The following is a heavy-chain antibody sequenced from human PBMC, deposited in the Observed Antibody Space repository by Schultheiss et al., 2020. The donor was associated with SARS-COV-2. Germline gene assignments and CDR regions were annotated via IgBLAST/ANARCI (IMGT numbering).Heavy chain of an antibody. CDR1: GGSISSYY. J-gene: IGHJ4*02. CDR3: AKGRGSSGWSYSAYFDY. CDR2: IYYSGST. V-gene: IGHV4-59*01. Sequence: SETLSLTCTVSGGSISSYYWSWIRQPPGKGLEWIGYIYYSGSTNYNPSLKSRVTISVDTSKNQFSLKLSSVTAADTAVYYCAKGRGSSGWSYSAYFDYWGQGTLVTVSS. D-gene: IGHD6-19*01.